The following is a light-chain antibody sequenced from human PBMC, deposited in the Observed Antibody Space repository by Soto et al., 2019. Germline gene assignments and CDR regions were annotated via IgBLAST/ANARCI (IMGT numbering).Light chain of an antibody. CDR2: NNN. CDR1: NSNIGSNT. Sequence: QSVLTQPPSASGTPGQRVTISCSGSNSNIGSNTVSWYQQLPGTAPKLLIYNNNQRPSGVPDRFSGSKSGTSASLAIGGLQSEDEADYYCAAWDDSLNGGVFGTGTKVTVL. J-gene: IGLJ1*01. V-gene: IGLV1-44*01. CDR3: AAWDDSLNGGV.